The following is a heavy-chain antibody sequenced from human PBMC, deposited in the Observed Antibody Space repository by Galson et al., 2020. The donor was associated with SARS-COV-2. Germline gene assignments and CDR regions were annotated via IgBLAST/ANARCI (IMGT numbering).Heavy chain of an antibody. V-gene: IGHV3-11*01. D-gene: IGHD3-9*01. CDR3: AREPPYYDILTGYIRTYYFDY. CDR1: GFTFSDYY. Sequence: GESLKISCAASGFTFSDYYMSWIRQAPGKGLEWVSYISSSGSTIYYADSAKGRFTISRDNAKNSLYLQMNSLRAEDTAVYYCAREPPYYDILTGYIRTYYFDYWGQGTLVTVSS. CDR2: ISSSGSTI. J-gene: IGHJ4*02.